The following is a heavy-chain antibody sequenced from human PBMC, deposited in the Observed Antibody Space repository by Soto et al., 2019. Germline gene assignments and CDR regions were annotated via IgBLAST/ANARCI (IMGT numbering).Heavy chain of an antibody. D-gene: IGHD5-18*01. J-gene: IGHJ6*02. Sequence: GESLKISCKGSGYSFTSYWISWVRQMPGKGLEWMGRIDPSDSYTNYSPSFQGHVTISADKSISTAYLQWSSLKASDTAMYHCASEGMTAIYGMDVWGQGTTVTVSS. CDR2: IDPSDSYT. CDR3: ASEGMTAIYGMDV. V-gene: IGHV5-10-1*01. CDR1: GYSFTSYW.